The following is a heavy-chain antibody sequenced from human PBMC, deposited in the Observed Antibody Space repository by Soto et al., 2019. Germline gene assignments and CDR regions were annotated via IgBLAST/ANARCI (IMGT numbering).Heavy chain of an antibody. CDR2: INHSGST. D-gene: IGHD2-8*01. V-gene: IGHV4-34*01. CDR1: GGSFSGYY. Sequence: SETLSLTCAVYGGSFSGYYWSWIRQPPGKGLEWIGEINHSGSTNYNPSLKSRVTISVDTSKNQFSLKLSSVTAADTAVYYCARGWGIVLTVGFRRPKRRAFDIWGQGTMVPVSS. CDR3: ARGWGIVLTVGFRRPKRRAFDI. J-gene: IGHJ3*02.